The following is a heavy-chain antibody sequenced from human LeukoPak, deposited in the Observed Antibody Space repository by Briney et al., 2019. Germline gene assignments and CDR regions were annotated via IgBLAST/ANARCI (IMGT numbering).Heavy chain of an antibody. CDR2: ISYDGSDK. Sequence: GGSLRLSCAASGFSFSSYNMNWVRQAPGKGLEWVAVISYDGSDKFYADSVKGRFTISRDNSKNTLYLQMNSLRTEDTAVYYCAKNRVVFNLNYAYYFDYWGQGTLVTVSS. V-gene: IGHV3-30*18. CDR3: AKNRVVFNLNYAYYFDY. D-gene: IGHD1-7*01. CDR1: GFSFSSYN. J-gene: IGHJ4*02.